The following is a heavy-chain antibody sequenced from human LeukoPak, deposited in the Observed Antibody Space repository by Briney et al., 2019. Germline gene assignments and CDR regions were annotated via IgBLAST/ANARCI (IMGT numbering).Heavy chain of an antibody. D-gene: IGHD6-13*01. J-gene: IGHJ5*02. CDR2: INTDGSST. CDR3: ARSSIWYGWFDP. V-gene: IGHV3-74*01. CDR1: GFTFSSYW. Sequence: GGSLRLSCAASGFTFSSYWMHWVRQAPGKGLVWVSRINTDGSSTSHADSVKGRFTISRYNAKNTLYLQMNSLRAEDTAVYYCARSSIWYGWFDPWGQGTLVTVSS.